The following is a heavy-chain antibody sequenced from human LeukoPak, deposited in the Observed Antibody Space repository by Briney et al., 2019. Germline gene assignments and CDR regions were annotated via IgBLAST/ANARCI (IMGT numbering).Heavy chain of an antibody. J-gene: IGHJ4*02. CDR1: GFTFSSYG. CDR2: IRYDGSNK. Sequence: PGGSLRLSCAASGFTFSSYGMHWVRQAPGKGLEWVAFIRYDGSNKYYADSVKGRFTISRDNAKNSLYLQMNSLRAEDTAVYYCARRDGYNQPLRYWGQGTLVTVSS. V-gene: IGHV3-30*02. CDR3: ARRDGYNQPLRY. D-gene: IGHD5-24*01.